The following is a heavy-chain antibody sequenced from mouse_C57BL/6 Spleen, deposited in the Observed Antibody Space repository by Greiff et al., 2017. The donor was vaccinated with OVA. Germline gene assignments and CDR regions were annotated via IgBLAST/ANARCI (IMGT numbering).Heavy chain of an antibody. J-gene: IGHJ3*01. CDR3: ASGSNWDGWFAY. V-gene: IGHV5-17*01. Sequence: EVKVVESGGGLVKPGGSLKLSCAASGFTFSDYGMHWVRQAPEKGLEWVAYISSGSSTIYYADTVKGRFTISRDNAKNTLFLQMTSLRSEDTAMYYCASGSNWDGWFAYWGQGTLVTVSA. CDR2: ISSGSSTI. D-gene: IGHD4-1*01. CDR1: GFTFSDYG.